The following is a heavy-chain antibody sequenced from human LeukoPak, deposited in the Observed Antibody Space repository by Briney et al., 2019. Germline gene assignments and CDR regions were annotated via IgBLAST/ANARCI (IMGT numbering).Heavy chain of an antibody. CDR2: IKQDGSEK. CDR1: GFTFSSYW. Sequence: GGSLRLSCAASGFTFSSYWMGWVRQAPGKGLEWVANIKQDGSEKYYVDSVKGRFTISRDNAKNSLYLQMNSLRAEDTAVYYCARETYYDSSGTYYFDYWGQGTLVTVSS. J-gene: IGHJ4*02. D-gene: IGHD3-22*01. CDR3: ARETYYDSSGTYYFDY. V-gene: IGHV3-7*01.